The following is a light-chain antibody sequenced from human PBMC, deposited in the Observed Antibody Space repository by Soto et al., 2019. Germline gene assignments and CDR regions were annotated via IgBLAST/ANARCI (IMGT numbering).Light chain of an antibody. CDR1: QSISSW. CDR3: RQYNSYSGT. V-gene: IGKV1-5*01. J-gene: IGKJ1*01. CDR2: DAS. Sequence: DIQMTQSPSTLSASVGDRVTITCRASQSISSWLAWYQQKPGKAPKLLIYDASSLESGVPLRFSGSGSGTEFTLTISSLQPDDFATYYCRQYNSYSGTFGQGTKVDIK.